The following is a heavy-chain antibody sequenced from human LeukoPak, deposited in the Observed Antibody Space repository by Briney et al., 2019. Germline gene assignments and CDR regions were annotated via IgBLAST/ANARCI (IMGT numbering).Heavy chain of an antibody. CDR1: GFTFSIYA. V-gene: IGHV3-23*01. J-gene: IGHJ4*02. CDR3: TRDRPNYYGSDGHYYRRNGDC. Sequence: PGVSLRLSCAASGFTFSIYAMSWARQAPGKGLEWVSSISSKGELTFYADSVKGRFTISRDNSESTLYLQMNILRAEDTAIYYCTRDRPNYYGSDGHYYRRNGDCWGQGTLVTVSS. D-gene: IGHD3-22*01. CDR2: ISSKGELT.